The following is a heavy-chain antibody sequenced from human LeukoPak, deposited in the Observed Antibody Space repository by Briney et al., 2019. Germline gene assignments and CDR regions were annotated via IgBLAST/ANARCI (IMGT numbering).Heavy chain of an antibody. CDR2: ISGDGGTT. CDR1: GFTFRSYN. J-gene: IGHJ4*02. CDR3: ARSLPDYFDY. Sequence: GGSLRLSCAASGFTFRSYNFHWVRQAPGKGLEWVSLISGDGGTTYSADSVKGRFTISRDNSKNSLYLQMNSLRTEDTALYYCARSLPDYFDYWGQGTLVTVSS. V-gene: IGHV3-43*02.